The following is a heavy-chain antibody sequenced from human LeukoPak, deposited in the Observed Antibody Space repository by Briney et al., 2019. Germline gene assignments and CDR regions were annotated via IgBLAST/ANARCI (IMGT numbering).Heavy chain of an antibody. CDR1: GGSIRSYY. CDR2: IYTSGSA. Sequence: SETLSLTCTVSGGSIRSYYWSWLRQPAGKGLEWIGRIYTSGSANYNPSLKSRVTMSVDTSKNQFSLKVSSVTAADTAVYYCARDYGDSRFDYWGQGTLVTVSS. J-gene: IGHJ4*02. V-gene: IGHV4-4*07. CDR3: ARDYGDSRFDY. D-gene: IGHD4-17*01.